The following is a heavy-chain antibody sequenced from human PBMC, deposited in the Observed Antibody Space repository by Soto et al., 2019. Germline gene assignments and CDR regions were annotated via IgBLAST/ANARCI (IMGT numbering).Heavy chain of an antibody. Sequence: GSLRLSCAASGFTVSTYYMNWVRQAPGEGLEWVSVVYSGGTTYYADSVRGRFTISRDNSKSTLFLQMNSLRAEDTAVYYCARGRSASSDFDSWGQGTLVTVS. CDR3: ARGRSASSDFDS. J-gene: IGHJ4*02. CDR1: GFTVSTYY. D-gene: IGHD3-10*01. CDR2: VYSGGTT. V-gene: IGHV3-66*01.